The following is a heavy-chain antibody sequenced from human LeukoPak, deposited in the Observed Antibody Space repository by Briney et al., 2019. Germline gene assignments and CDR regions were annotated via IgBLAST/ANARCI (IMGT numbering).Heavy chain of an antibody. CDR2: ISYDGSNK. D-gene: IGHD3-10*01. CDR3: ARDELWFGELGPSSGMDV. V-gene: IGHV3-30-3*01. CDR1: GFSFSSYV. Sequence: PGGSLRLSCAASGFSFSSYVIHWVRQAPGKGLEWVAVISYDGSNKYYADSVKGRFTISRDNSKNTLDLQMNSLRIEDTAVYYCARDELWFGELGPSSGMDVWGQGTTVTVSS. J-gene: IGHJ6*02.